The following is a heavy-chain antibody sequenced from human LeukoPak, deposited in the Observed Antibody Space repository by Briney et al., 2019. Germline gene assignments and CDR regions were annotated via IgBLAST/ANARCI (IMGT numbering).Heavy chain of an antibody. CDR2: IDTSGNT. V-gene: IGHV4-4*07. J-gene: IGHJ6*03. D-gene: IGHD3-10*01. Sequence: SETLSLTCTVSDGSISDYYWNWLRQPAGKRLEWIGRIDTSGNTKYNPSLKSRVTMSLDTSKNHFSLEVMSVTSADTALYYCARAAGGDAVYYGSGRRYYSYYMDVWGKGTSVTISS. CDR1: DGSISDYY. CDR3: ARAAGGDAVYYGSGRRYYSYYMDV.